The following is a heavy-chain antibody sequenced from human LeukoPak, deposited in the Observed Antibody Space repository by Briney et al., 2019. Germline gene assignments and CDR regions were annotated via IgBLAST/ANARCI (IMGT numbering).Heavy chain of an antibody. J-gene: IGHJ5*02. Sequence: GSLRLSCAASGFTFSSYSMNWVRQPPGKGLEWIGSIYYSGSTYYNPSLKSRVTISVDTSKNQFSLKLSSVTAADTAVYYCARHPGIAVAGTSWFDPWGQGTLVTVSS. V-gene: IGHV4-39*07. D-gene: IGHD6-19*01. CDR3: ARHPGIAVAGTSWFDP. CDR2: IYYSGST. CDR1: GFTFSSYS.